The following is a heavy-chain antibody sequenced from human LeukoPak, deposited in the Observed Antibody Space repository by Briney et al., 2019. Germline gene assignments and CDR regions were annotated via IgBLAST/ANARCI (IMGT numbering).Heavy chain of an antibody. CDR1: GGSMKDYY. V-gene: IGHV4-59*12. D-gene: IGHD2-21*01. CDR3: ARESADCVRGSFSDY. CDR2: INDNGHS. J-gene: IGHJ4*02. Sequence: SETLSLTCSVSGGSMKDYYWSWIRQPPGKGLEWIAYINDNGHSGYNPALESRVTISVDTSKNHFSLRLRSVTAADTAVYFCARESADCVRGSFSDYWGQGILVTVSS.